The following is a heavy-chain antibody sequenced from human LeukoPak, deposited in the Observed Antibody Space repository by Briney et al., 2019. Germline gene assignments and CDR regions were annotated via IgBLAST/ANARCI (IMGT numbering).Heavy chain of an antibody. CDR1: GFTFSSYG. CDR2: IWYDGSNK. D-gene: IGHD3-22*01. Sequence: GRSLRLSCAASGFTFSSYGMHWVRQAPGKGLEWVAVIWYDGSNKYYADSVKGRFTISRDNSKNTLYLQMNSLKTEDTALYYCTTIGSSRYYYYFDYWGQGSLVTVSS. CDR3: TTIGSSRYYYYFDY. V-gene: IGHV3-33*01. J-gene: IGHJ4*02.